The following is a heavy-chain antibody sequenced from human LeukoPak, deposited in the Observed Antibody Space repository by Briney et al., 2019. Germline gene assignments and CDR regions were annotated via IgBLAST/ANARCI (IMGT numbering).Heavy chain of an antibody. Sequence: PGGSLRLSCAASGFTLSSYAVSWVRQAPGKGLEWVSAISVNGGGTYYAESVKGRSTISTDKSKNTLYLHMYSLRAEDTAVYYCAKDLGASNGPGLDVWGQGTTVTVSS. V-gene: IGHV3-23*01. D-gene: IGHD5-18*01. CDR3: AKDLGASNGPGLDV. J-gene: IGHJ6*02. CDR2: ISVNGGGT. CDR1: GFTLSSYA.